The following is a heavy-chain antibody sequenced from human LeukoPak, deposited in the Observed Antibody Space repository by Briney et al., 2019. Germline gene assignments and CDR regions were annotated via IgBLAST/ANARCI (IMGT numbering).Heavy chain of an antibody. V-gene: IGHV3-30*04. CDR3: VRPYLERSLKYYMDV. CDR2: ISYDGSNK. CDR1: GFTFNNYA. Sequence: GGSLRLSCAASGFTFNNYAMHWVRQAPGKGLEWVALISYDGSNKYDADSVKGRITISRDNSKNTLFLQMNSLRGEDTAVYYCVRPYLERSLKYYMDVWGKGTTVTVSS. D-gene: IGHD3-3*02. J-gene: IGHJ6*03.